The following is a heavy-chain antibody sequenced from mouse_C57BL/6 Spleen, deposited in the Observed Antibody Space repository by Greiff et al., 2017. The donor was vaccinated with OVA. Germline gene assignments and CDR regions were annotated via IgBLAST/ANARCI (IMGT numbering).Heavy chain of an antibody. CDR2: ISGGGGNT. Sequence: EVQLVESGGGLVKPGGSLKLSCAASGFTFSSYTMSRVRQTPEKRLEWVATISGGGGNTYYPDSVKGRFTISRDNAKNTLYLQMSSLRSEDTALYYCARQDYGSSYRYFDVWGTGTTVTVSS. D-gene: IGHD1-1*01. J-gene: IGHJ1*03. CDR3: ARQDYGSSYRYFDV. CDR1: GFTFSSYT. V-gene: IGHV5-9*01.